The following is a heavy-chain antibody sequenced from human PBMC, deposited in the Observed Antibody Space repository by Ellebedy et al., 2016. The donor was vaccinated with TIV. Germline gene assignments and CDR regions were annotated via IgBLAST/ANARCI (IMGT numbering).Heavy chain of an antibody. J-gene: IGHJ5*02. CDR1: GFSFRSYW. Sequence: GESLKISCAASGFSFRSYWMSWVRQAPGKGLEWVANIYQDGSDQYYVDSVKGRFTISRDNANKSLFLQMNSLRVEDTAVYYCARRRSYGDYAVQINSWFDPWGQGTLVTVSS. CDR2: IYQDGSDQ. V-gene: IGHV3-7*01. D-gene: IGHD4-17*01. CDR3: ARRRSYGDYAVQINSWFDP.